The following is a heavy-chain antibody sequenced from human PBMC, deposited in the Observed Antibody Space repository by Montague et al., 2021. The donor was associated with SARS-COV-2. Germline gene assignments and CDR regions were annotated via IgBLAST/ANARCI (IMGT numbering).Heavy chain of an antibody. V-gene: IGHV4-4*07. D-gene: IGHD1-26*01. Sequence: SETLSLTCSLSGGSITSYYWSWVRQPAGKGLEWIGHIYDSGSTNYTPSLKSRVSSSIDNPKNQFSLKLESLTAADTAVYYCASDVGNWYYFDYWGQGALVTVSS. J-gene: IGHJ4*02. CDR2: IYDSGST. CDR1: GGSITSYY. CDR3: ASDVGNWYYFDY.